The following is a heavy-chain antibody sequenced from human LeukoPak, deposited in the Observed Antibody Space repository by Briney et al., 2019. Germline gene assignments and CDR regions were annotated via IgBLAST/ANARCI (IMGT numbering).Heavy chain of an antibody. V-gene: IGHV3-30*03. CDR1: GFTFSSYG. J-gene: IGHJ4*02. Sequence: GGSLRLSCAASGFTFSSYGMHWVRQAPGKGLEWVAVISYDGSNKYYADSVKGRFTISRDNAKNTLYLQMNSLRAEDTAVYYCARAWGSTGDLNYWGQGTLVTVSS. D-gene: IGHD7-27*01. CDR2: ISYDGSNK. CDR3: ARAWGSTGDLNY.